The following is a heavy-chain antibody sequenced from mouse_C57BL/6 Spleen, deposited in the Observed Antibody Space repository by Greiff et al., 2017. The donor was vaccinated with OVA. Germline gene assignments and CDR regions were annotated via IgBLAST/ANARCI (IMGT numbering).Heavy chain of an antibody. CDR1: GFSLTSYA. CDR3: ARNGGGYDYSWFAY. Sequence: VKLVESGPGLVAPSQSLSITCTVSGFSLTSYAISWVRQPPGKGLEWLGVIWTGGGTNYNSALKSRLSISKDNSKSQVFLKMNSLQTDDTARYYCARNGGGYDYSWFAYWGQGTLVTVSA. V-gene: IGHV2-9-1*01. CDR2: IWTGGGT. J-gene: IGHJ3*01. D-gene: IGHD2-4*01.